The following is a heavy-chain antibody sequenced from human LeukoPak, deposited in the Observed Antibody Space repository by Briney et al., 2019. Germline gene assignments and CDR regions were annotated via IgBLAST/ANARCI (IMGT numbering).Heavy chain of an antibody. Sequence: PSETLSLTCTVSGGSISSTNYYWGWIRQPPGKGLEWIGSISYSGSTYYNPSLKSRVTIAVDTSKNQFSLKLSSVTAADTAMYYCARGGGYYTSGSYLGYWGRGTLVTVSS. V-gene: IGHV4-39*07. CDR1: GGSISSTNYY. D-gene: IGHD3-10*01. CDR3: ARGGGYYTSGSYLGY. J-gene: IGHJ4*02. CDR2: ISYSGST.